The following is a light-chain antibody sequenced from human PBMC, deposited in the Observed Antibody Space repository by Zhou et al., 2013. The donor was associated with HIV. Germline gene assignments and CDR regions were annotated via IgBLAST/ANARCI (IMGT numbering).Light chain of an antibody. V-gene: IGKV1-12*01. Sequence: DIQMTQSPSSVSASVGDRVTITCRASLDVRIWLAWYQQKPGKAPDLLIYAASSLQSGVPSRFSGSGSGTDFTLTISSLQPEDSATYYCQQANRFPPTFGGGTEAGDQT. CDR1: LDVRIW. J-gene: IGKJ4*01. CDR3: QQANRFPPT. CDR2: AAS.